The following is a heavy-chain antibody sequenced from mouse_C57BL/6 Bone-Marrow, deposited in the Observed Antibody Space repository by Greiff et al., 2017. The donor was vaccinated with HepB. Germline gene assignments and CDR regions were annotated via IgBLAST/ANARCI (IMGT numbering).Heavy chain of an antibody. CDR3: TEGGYYGSSYCWYFDV. CDR1: GFNIKDDY. CDR2: IDPENGDT. V-gene: IGHV14-4*01. J-gene: IGHJ1*03. Sequence: EVQLQQSGAELVRPGASVKLSCTASGFNIKDDYMHWVKQRPEQGLEWIGWIDPENGDTEYASKFQGKATITADTSSNTAYLQLSSLTSEDTAVYYCTEGGYYGSSYCWYFDVLGTGTTVTVSS. D-gene: IGHD1-1*01.